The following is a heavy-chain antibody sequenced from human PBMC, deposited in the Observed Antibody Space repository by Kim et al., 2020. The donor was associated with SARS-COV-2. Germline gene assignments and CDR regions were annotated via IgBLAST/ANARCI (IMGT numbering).Heavy chain of an antibody. CDR2: T. Sequence: TWDADSVKGRVTLSRDNSENGLYLQMNSLRAEDTALYVCANDGRYDSCDIWGQGTMVTVSS. J-gene: IGHJ3*02. CDR3: ANDGRYDSCDI. D-gene: IGHD3-3*01. V-gene: IGHV3-23*01.